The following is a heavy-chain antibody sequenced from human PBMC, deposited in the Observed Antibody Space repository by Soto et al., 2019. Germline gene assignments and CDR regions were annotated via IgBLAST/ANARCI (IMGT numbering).Heavy chain of an antibody. CDR2: IYPGDSDT. D-gene: IGHD3-10*01. Sequence: HGESLKISCKGSGYSFTSYWIGWVRQMPGKGLEWMGIIYPGDSDTRYSPSFQGQVTISADKSISTAYLQWSSLKASDTAMYYCARRPPPYYGSGSYYFEYWGQGTLVTVSS. V-gene: IGHV5-51*01. J-gene: IGHJ4*02. CDR1: GYSFTSYW. CDR3: ARRPPPYYGSGSYYFEY.